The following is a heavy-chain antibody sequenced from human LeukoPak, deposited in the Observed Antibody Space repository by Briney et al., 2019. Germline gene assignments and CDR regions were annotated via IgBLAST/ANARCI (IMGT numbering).Heavy chain of an antibody. J-gene: IGHJ4*02. CDR2: IYHTGST. D-gene: IGHD2-15*01. V-gene: IGHV4-59*02. CDR1: GGSVSDYY. Sequence: SETLSLTCTISGGSVSDYYWSWIRQSPGKGLEWIGYIYHTGSTSYSPSLKSRVTISADTSQNQFSLKLSSVTAADTAVYYCARDRELGEVAESFDYWGQGTLVTVSS. CDR3: ARDRELGEVAESFDY.